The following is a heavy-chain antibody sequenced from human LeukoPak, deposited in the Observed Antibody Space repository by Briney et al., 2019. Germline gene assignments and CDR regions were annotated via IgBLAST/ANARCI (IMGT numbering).Heavy chain of an antibody. Sequence: GESLKISCKGSRYSFSSYWIGWVRQMPGKGLEWMGIVYPGDSDTRDSPSFQGQVTISADKSISAAYLQWASLKASDTAMYYCARRATYYDSSGYYIDYWGQGTLVTVSS. CDR1: RYSFSSYW. J-gene: IGHJ4*02. D-gene: IGHD3-22*01. CDR2: VYPGDSDT. CDR3: ARRATYYDSSGYYIDY. V-gene: IGHV5-51*01.